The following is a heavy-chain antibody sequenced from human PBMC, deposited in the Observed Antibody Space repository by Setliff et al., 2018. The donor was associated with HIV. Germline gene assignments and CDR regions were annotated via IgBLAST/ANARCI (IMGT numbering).Heavy chain of an antibody. CDR3: EVAGQ. CDR1: GGSFSGYY. D-gene: IGHD6-19*01. CDR2: IYTSGST. V-gene: IGHV4-4*09. Sequence: PSETLSLTCAVYGGSFSGYYWSWIRQPPGEGLEWIGYIYTSGSTNYNPSLKSRVTISVDTSKNQFSLKLRSVTAADTAVYYCEVAGQWGQGTLVTVSS. J-gene: IGHJ4*02.